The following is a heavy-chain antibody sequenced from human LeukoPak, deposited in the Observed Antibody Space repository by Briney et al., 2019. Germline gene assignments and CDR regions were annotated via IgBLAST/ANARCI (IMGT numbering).Heavy chain of an antibody. J-gene: IGHJ4*02. V-gene: IGHV1-18*01. CDR3: ARGKSRLTGTFDY. Sequence: ASATVSCTASGYTFTSYGISWVRQAPGQGLEWMGWISACNGNTNYAQKLQGRVTMTTGTSTSTAYMELRSLRSDDTAVYYCARGKSRLTGTFDYWGQGTLVTVSS. CDR2: ISACNGNT. D-gene: IGHD1-20*01. CDR1: GYTFTSYG.